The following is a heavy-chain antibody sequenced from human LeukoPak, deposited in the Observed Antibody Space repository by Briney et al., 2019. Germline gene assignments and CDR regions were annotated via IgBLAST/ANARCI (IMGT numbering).Heavy chain of an antibody. V-gene: IGHV3-30*18. J-gene: IGHJ4*02. D-gene: IGHD3-10*01. CDR1: GFTFSSYG. Sequence: GSLRLSCAASGFTFSSYGMHWVRQAPGKGLEWVAVISYDGSNKYYADSVKGRFTISRDNSKNTLYLQMNSLRAEDTAVYYCAKGVNYYGSGSFDYWGQGTLVTVSS. CDR3: AKGVNYYGSGSFDY. CDR2: ISYDGSNK.